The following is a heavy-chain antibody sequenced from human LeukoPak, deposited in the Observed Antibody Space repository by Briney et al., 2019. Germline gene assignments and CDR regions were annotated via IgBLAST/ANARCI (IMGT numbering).Heavy chain of an antibody. CDR1: GFTFGKYW. J-gene: IGHJ6*02. D-gene: IGHD1-1*01. CDR2: IYDSGST. Sequence: GSLRLSCVASGFTFGKYWMSWIRQPPGKGLEWIGYIYDSGSTNYNPSLKSRVTISVDTSKNQFSLKLSSVTAADTAVYYCARVGGTNYYYYGMDVWGQGTTVTVSS. V-gene: IGHV4-59*01. CDR3: ARVGGTNYYYYGMDV.